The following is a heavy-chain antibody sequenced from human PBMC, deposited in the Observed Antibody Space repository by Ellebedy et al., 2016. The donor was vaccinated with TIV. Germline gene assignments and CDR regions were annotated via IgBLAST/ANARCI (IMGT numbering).Heavy chain of an antibody. V-gene: IGHV1-18*01. J-gene: IGHJ6*02. D-gene: IGHD6-6*01. CDR3: ARLTYSSSTGDYYGMDV. CDR2: ISAYNGNT. CDR1: GYTFTSYG. Sequence: AASVKVSCKASGYTFTSYGISWVRQAPGQGLEWMGWISAYNGNTNYAQKLQGRVTMTTDTSTSTAYMELRSLRSDDTAVYYCARLTYSSSTGDYYGMDVWGQGTTVTVSS.